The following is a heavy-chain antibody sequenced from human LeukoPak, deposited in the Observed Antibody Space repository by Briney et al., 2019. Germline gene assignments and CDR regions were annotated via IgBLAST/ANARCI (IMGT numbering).Heavy chain of an antibody. V-gene: IGHV4-59*01. CDR1: GGSISSYY. D-gene: IGHD5-12*01. CDR3: ARGAAGYEANYYYYGMDV. Sequence: SETLSVTCTVSGGSISSYYWSWIGQPQGKGVEGIGYIYYSGSTNYNPSLKSPVTISVDTSKHQFSLKLSSVTAADTAVYYCARGAAGYEANYYYYGMDVWGQGTTVTVSS. J-gene: IGHJ6*02. CDR2: IYYSGST.